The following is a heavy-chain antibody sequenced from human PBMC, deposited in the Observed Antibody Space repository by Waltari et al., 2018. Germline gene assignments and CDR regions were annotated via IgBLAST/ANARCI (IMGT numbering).Heavy chain of an antibody. Sequence: QAQPVQSGAEVKKPRAPVKVFCKASGYRFTSYGINWVRQPPGQGLEWMGWISTYNGNTNYAQKLQGRLTMTTDTSTSTAYMELRSLRSDDTAIYYCARMSIDSYSYFDYWGQGTLVTVSS. D-gene: IGHD3-22*01. J-gene: IGHJ4*02. V-gene: IGHV1-18*01. CDR1: GYRFTSYG. CDR3: ARMSIDSYSYFDY. CDR2: ISTYNGNT.